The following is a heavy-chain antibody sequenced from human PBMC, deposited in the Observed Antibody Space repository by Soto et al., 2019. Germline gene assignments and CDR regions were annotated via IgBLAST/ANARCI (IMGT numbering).Heavy chain of an antibody. Sequence: SETLSLTCAVYGGSFSGYYWIWIRQPPGKGLEWIGEINHSGSTNYNPSLKSRVTISVDTSKNQFSLKLSSVTAADTAVYYCALGATVTAYFDYWGQGTLVTVSS. CDR3: ALGATVTAYFDY. CDR1: GGSFSGYY. CDR2: INHSGST. D-gene: IGHD4-17*01. V-gene: IGHV4-34*01. J-gene: IGHJ4*02.